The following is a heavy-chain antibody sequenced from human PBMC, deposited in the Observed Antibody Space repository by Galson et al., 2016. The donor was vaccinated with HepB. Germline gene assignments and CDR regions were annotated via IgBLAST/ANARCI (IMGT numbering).Heavy chain of an antibody. CDR3: AREFPVVVIPPNKDQVPRWYFDY. V-gene: IGHV3-33*01. D-gene: IGHD2-15*01. CDR1: GFIFSSYG. J-gene: IGHJ4*02. Sequence: SLRLSCAASGFIFSSYGVHWVRQAPGKGLEWVALIWHDGSYKFYADSVKGRFTISRDNSKNTLYLQMNSLRADDTAVYYCAREFPVVVIPPNKDQVPRWYFDYWGQGTRVTVSS. CDR2: IWHDGSYK.